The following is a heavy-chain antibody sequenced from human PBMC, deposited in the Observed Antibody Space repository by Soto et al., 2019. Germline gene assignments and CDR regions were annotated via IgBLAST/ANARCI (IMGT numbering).Heavy chain of an antibody. CDR3: AREEGTAMVPDYFDY. CDR2: INHSGST. J-gene: IGHJ4*02. CDR1: GGSFSGYY. D-gene: IGHD5-18*01. V-gene: IGHV4-34*01. Sequence: SETLSLSCAVYGGSFSGYYWSWIRQPPGKGLEWIGEINHSGSTNYIPSLKSRVTISVDTSKNQFSLKLRSVTAADTAVYYCAREEGTAMVPDYFDYWGQGTLVTVSS.